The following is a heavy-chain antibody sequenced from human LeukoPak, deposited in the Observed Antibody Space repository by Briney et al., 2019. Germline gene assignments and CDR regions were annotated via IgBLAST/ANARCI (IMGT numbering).Heavy chain of an antibody. D-gene: IGHD2-15*01. CDR2: INPNSGGT. J-gene: IGHJ4*02. V-gene: IGHV1-2*02. CDR1: GYIFTGYY. CDR3: ARHIPDWGYSLDY. Sequence: ASVKVSCKASGYIFTGYYMHWVRQAPGQGLEWMGWINPNSGGTNYAQKFQGRVTMTRDTSISTAYMELSRLRSDDTAVYYCARHIPDWGYSLDYWGQGTLVTVSS.